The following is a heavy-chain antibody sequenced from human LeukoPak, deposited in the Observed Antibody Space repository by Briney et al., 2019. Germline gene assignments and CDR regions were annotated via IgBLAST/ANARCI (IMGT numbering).Heavy chain of an antibody. CDR3: AELGITMVGGV. Sequence: GGSLRLSCAASGFTFSSYEMNWVRQAPGKGLEWVSYISSSGSTIYYADSVKGRFTISRDNAKNSLYLQMNSLRAEDTAVYFCAELGITMVGGVWGKGTTVTISS. J-gene: IGHJ6*04. CDR2: ISSSGSTI. CDR1: GFTFSSYE. V-gene: IGHV3-48*03. D-gene: IGHD3-10*02.